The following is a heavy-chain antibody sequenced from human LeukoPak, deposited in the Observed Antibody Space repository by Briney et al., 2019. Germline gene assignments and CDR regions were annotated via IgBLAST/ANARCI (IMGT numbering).Heavy chain of an antibody. V-gene: IGHV6-1*01. D-gene: IGHD3-10*01. CDR1: GDSVSSSSAA. Sequence: SQTLTLTCAISGDSVSSSSAAWHWIRQSPSRGLEWLGTTYYRSKWYNDYAVSVKSRITINPDTSKNQFSLHLNSATPEDTAVYYCASSRGRGCFDMWGQGTMVTVSS. CDR3: ASSRGRGCFDM. CDR2: TYYRSKWYN. J-gene: IGHJ3*02.